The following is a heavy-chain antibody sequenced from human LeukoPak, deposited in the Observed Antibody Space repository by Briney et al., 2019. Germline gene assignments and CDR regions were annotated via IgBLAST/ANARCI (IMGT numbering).Heavy chain of an antibody. CDR3: ARISAAPTLGYYYGMDV. V-gene: IGHV4-39*07. CDR1: GGSISSSSYY. D-gene: IGHD6-6*01. J-gene: IGHJ6*02. CDR2: IYYSGST. Sequence: SETLSLTCTVSGGSISSSSYYWGWIRQPPGKGLEWIGSIYYSGSTNYNPSLKSRVTISVDTSKNQFSLKLSSVTAADTAVYYCARISAAPTLGYYYGMDVWGQGTTVTVSS.